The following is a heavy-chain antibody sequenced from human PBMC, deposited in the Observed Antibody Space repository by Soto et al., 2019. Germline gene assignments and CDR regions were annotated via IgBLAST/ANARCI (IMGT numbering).Heavy chain of an antibody. CDR1: GFALSGSA. J-gene: IGHJ5*02. CDR3: TSTGPFYS. Sequence: PGGSLRLSCAGTGFALSGSAFHWVRQASGGGLEWIGRIRNKANNYATAYAESAKGRFTISRDDSINTAYLEMNSLRIEDSARYYCTSTGPFYSWGRGFPVPGSA. V-gene: IGHV3-73*01. D-gene: IGHD1-1*01. CDR2: IRNKANNYAT.